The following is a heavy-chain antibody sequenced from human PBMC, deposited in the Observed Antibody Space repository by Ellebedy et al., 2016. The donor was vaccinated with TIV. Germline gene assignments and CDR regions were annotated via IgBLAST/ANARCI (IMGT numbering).Heavy chain of an antibody. Sequence: GESLKISXASSGFNFSDYSMQWVRQAPGKGLEWVAVISNDGSNIYHADSLEGRFTISRDNSKNTLYLHMSSLRPDDTAFYYCVREPDSLGGCWGQGTLVTVSS. V-gene: IGHV3-30-3*01. J-gene: IGHJ4*02. CDR2: ISNDGSNI. CDR3: VREPDSLGGC. CDR1: GFNFSDYS. D-gene: IGHD3-22*01.